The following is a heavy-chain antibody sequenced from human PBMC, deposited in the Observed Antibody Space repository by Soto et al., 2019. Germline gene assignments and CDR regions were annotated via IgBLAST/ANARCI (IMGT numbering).Heavy chain of an antibody. Sequence: QVHLVQSGAEVKKPGASVKVSCKGSGHTFTSYGITWVRQAPGQGLEWMGWISAHNGNTNYAQKLQGRVTVTRDTSTSTAYIELRSLRSDDTAVYYCARGRYGDYWGQGALVTVSS. CDR3: ARGRYGDY. CDR2: ISAHNGNT. J-gene: IGHJ4*02. D-gene: IGHD1-1*01. V-gene: IGHV1-18*01. CDR1: GHTFTSYG.